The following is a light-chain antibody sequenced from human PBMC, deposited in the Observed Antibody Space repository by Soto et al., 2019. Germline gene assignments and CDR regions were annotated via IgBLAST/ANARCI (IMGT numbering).Light chain of an antibody. J-gene: IGKJ2*01. CDR1: QTISCS. CDR2: DAS. Sequence: DIQMTQSPSPLSASVGDRVTITCRASQTISCSLAWYQHNPGKAPKLLIFDASTLQTGVPSTFSGSEIGTEFTLTITGLQPDDFASYSCQQQNDYTAVTFGQGTKLEIK. V-gene: IGKV1-5*01. CDR3: QQQNDYTAVT.